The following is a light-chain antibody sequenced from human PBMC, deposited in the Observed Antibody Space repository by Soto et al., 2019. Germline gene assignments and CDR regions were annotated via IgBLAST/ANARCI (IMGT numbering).Light chain of an antibody. V-gene: IGKV3-20*01. J-gene: IGKJ5*01. CDR3: QHFGSSLRT. CDR2: GAS. CDR1: QSVSSN. Sequence: EVVMTQSPATLSVSPGERATLSCRASQSVSSNLAWYQQKHGQAPRLLIYGASSRATGIPDRFSGSGSGTEFTLTISRLEPEDFAVYYCQHFGSSLRTFGQGTRLEIK.